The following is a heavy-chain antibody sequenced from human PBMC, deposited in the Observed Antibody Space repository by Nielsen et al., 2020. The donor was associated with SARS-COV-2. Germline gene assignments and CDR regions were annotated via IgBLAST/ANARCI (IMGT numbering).Heavy chain of an antibody. D-gene: IGHD5-12*01. CDR1: GFTFRNYW. J-gene: IGHJ5*02. CDR2: IQQDGSEK. Sequence: GGSLRLSCAASGFTFRNYWMSWVRQAPGKGLEWLANIQQDGSEKNYVDSVKGRFTISRDNAKNSLYLEMNSLRAEDTAVYYCAREYRGPTTLHHNWFDPWGQGTLVTVSS. V-gene: IGHV3-7*01. CDR3: AREYRGPTTLHHNWFDP.